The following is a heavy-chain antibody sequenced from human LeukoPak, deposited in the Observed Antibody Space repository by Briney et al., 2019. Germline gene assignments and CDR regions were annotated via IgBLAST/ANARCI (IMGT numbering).Heavy chain of an antibody. CDR3: AKWELLRGDAFDI. Sequence: GAPVKVSCKASGYTFTSYDINWVRQATGQGLEWMGWMNPNSGNTGYAQKFQGRVTMTRNTSISTAYMELSSLRSEDTAVYYCAKWELLRGDAFDIWGQGTMVTVSS. D-gene: IGHD1-26*01. J-gene: IGHJ3*02. CDR2: MNPNSGNT. CDR1: GYTFTSYD. V-gene: IGHV1-8*02.